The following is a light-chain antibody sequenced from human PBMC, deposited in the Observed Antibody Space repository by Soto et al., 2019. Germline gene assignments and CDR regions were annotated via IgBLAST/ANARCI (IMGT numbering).Light chain of an antibody. CDR3: QQYNNGAPYT. Sequence: EIVMTQSPATLSVAPGQRATLSCRASQSVVSNLAWYQKKPGQAPTLLIYGASTRAAGVPVRFSGSGSGTQLTLSISSMQDEDVAVYYCQQYNNGAPYTFGQGTKLEIK. CDR2: GAS. J-gene: IGKJ2*01. V-gene: IGKV3-15*01. CDR1: QSVVSN.